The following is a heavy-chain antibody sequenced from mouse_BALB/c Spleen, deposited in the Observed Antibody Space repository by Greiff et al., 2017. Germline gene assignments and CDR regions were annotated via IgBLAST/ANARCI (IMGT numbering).Heavy chain of an antibody. CDR1: GFTFSSYA. CDR3: ARGGAYGYDGGFAY. V-gene: IGHV5-6-5*01. Sequence: EVQRVESGGGLVKPGGSLKLSCAASGFTFSSYAMSWVRQTPEKRLEWVASISSGGSTYYPDSVKGRFTISRDNARNILYLQMSSLRSEDTAMYYCARGGAYGYDGGFAYWGQGTLVTVSA. CDR2: ISSGGST. D-gene: IGHD2-2*01. J-gene: IGHJ3*01.